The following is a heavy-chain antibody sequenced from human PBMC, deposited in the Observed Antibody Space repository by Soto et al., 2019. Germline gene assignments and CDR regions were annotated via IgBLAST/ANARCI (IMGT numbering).Heavy chain of an antibody. J-gene: IGHJ6*02. CDR1: GVTFSNYA. CDR2: IGGSGSNT. Sequence: EVQLLESGEGLVQPGGSLKLSCAASGVTFSNYAMSWVRQAPGKGLEWVSGIGGSGSNTYYADSVKGRFTISRDNSKNTLFLQMNNLRAEDTAEYYCARVVRHFDTPYGMDVWGQGTTVTVSS. CDR3: ARVVRHFDTPYGMDV. D-gene: IGHD3-9*01. V-gene: IGHV3-23*01.